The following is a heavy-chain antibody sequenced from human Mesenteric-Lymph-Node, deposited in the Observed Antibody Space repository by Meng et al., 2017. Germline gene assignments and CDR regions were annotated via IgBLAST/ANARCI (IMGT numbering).Heavy chain of an antibody. V-gene: IGHV1-69*06. Sequence: QGQLVCSVDEGRRPGPSGMFSCKASGVTFSMYAISWVRQAPGQGLEWMGGIIPIFGPANYAQKFQGRVTITADKSTSRAYMELSSLRSEDTAVYYCARQIYDSSGYYYGPFDYWGQGTLVTVSS. CDR1: GVTFSMYA. J-gene: IGHJ4*02. CDR3: ARQIYDSSGYYYGPFDY. CDR2: IIPIFGPA. D-gene: IGHD3-22*01.